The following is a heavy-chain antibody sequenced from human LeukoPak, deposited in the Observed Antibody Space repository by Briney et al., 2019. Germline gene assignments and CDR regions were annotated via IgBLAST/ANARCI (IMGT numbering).Heavy chain of an antibody. V-gene: IGHV3-30*18. D-gene: IGHD3-10*01. Sequence: GGSLRLSCAASGFTFSSYGMHWFRQAPGKGLEWVAVISYDGSNKYYADSVKGRFTISRDNSKNTLYLQMNSLRAEDTAVYYCAKEPTMVLDYWGQGTLVTVSS. CDR1: GFTFSSYG. CDR2: ISYDGSNK. CDR3: AKEPTMVLDY. J-gene: IGHJ4*02.